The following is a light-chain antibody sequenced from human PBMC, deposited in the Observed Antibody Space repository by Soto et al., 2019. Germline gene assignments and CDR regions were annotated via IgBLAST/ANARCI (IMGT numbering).Light chain of an antibody. CDR2: EVS. J-gene: IGLJ2*01. CDR3: SSYTSRSTLV. CDR1: SSDVGGYNY. Sequence: QSALTQPASVSGSPGQSITISCTGTSSDVGGYNYVSWYQQHPGKAPKLMIYEVSNRPSGVSNRFSGSKSGNTASLTISWLQAEDEADYYCSSYTSRSTLVFGGGTKLTVL. V-gene: IGLV2-14*01.